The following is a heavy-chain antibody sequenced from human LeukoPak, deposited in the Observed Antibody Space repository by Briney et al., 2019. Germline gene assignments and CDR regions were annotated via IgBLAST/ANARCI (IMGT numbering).Heavy chain of an antibody. J-gene: IGHJ5*02. D-gene: IGHD6-19*01. V-gene: IGHV3-21*01. Sequence: GGSLRLSCAASGFTFSDYVITWVRQAPGKGLEWVSSVVSFATVTYYAESVKGRFTISRDNAKDSLYLQMNSLRAEDTAVYYCEGAWSWGQGTLVTVSS. CDR2: VVSFATVT. CDR3: EGAWS. CDR1: GFTFSDYV.